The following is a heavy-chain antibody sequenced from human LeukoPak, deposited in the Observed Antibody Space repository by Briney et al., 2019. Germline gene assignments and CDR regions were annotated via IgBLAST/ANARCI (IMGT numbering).Heavy chain of an antibody. Sequence: PGGTLRLSCAASGFTFNTYGMTWVRQAPGKGLEWVSSISGSGGSTYYADSVKGRFTISRDNAKNSLYLQMNSLRAEDTAVYYCARGGSHGYWGQGTLVTVSS. J-gene: IGHJ4*02. CDR3: ARGGSHGY. CDR1: GFTFNTYG. D-gene: IGHD1-26*01. V-gene: IGHV3-23*01. CDR2: ISGSGGST.